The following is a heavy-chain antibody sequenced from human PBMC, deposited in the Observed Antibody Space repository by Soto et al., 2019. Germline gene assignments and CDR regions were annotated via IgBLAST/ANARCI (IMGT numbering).Heavy chain of an antibody. Sequence: GASVKVSCKASGYTFTGYYTHWVRQAPGQGLEWMGWINPNSGGTNYAQKFQGRVTMTRDTSISTAYMELSRLRSDDTAVYYCARDLPITIFGVVTDNWFDPWGQGTLVTVSS. CDR3: ARDLPITIFGVVTDNWFDP. D-gene: IGHD3-3*01. CDR2: INPNSGGT. V-gene: IGHV1-2*02. CDR1: GYTFTGYY. J-gene: IGHJ5*02.